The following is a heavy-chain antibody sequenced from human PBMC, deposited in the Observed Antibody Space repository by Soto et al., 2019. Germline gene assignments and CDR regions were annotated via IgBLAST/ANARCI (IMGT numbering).Heavy chain of an antibody. CDR2: IYYSGST. CDR3: ARGGRWLDY. D-gene: IGHD2-15*01. Sequence: SETLSVTCTVSGGSISSYYWSWIRQPPGKGLEWIGYIYYSGSTNYNPSLKSRVTISVDTSKNQFSLKLSSVTAADTAVYYCARGGRWLDYWGQGTLVTVSS. CDR1: GGSISSYY. J-gene: IGHJ4*01. V-gene: IGHV4-59*01.